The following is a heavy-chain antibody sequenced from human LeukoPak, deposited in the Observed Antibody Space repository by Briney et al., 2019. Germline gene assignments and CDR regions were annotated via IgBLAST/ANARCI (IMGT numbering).Heavy chain of an antibody. CDR2: MNRDGSEV. V-gene: IGHV3-7*02. CDR3: AKNGPGLDYFDY. J-gene: IGHJ4*02. Sequence: PGGSLRLSCAASGFPFAPFWMTWVRQAPGKGPEFVATMNRDGSEVAYGNSVRGRFTISRDNAKNSLYLQMYSLRAEDTAVYYCAKNGPGLDYFDYWGQGTLVTVSS. D-gene: IGHD3-10*01. CDR1: GFPFAPFW.